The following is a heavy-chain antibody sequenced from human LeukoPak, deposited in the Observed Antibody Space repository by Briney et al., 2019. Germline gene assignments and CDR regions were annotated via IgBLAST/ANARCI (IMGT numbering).Heavy chain of an antibody. CDR1: GYTFTSYD. J-gene: IGHJ6*02. CDR2: MNPNSGNT. D-gene: IGHD3-16*01. Sequence: GASVKVSCKASGYTFTSYDINWVRQATGQGLEWMGWMNPNSGNTGYAQEFQGRVTMTRNTSISTAYMELSSLRSEDTAVYYCARMGFYYYGMDVWGQGTTVTVSS. CDR3: ARMGFYYYGMDV. V-gene: IGHV1-8*01.